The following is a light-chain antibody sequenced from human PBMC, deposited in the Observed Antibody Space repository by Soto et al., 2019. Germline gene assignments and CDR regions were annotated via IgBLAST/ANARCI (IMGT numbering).Light chain of an antibody. CDR3: AAWDDSLSGLWV. Sequence: QSVLTQPPSASGTPGQRLTISCSGSSSNIGTNYVYWYQQLPGTAPKLLIYSNNQRPSGVPDRFSGSKSGTSASLAISGLRSEDEADYYCAAWDDSLSGLWVFGGGTQLTVL. CDR2: SNN. CDR1: SSNIGTNY. J-gene: IGLJ3*02. V-gene: IGLV1-47*02.